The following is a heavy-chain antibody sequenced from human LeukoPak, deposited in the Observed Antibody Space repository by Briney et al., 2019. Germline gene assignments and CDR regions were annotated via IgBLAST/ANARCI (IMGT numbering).Heavy chain of an antibody. Sequence: GGSLRLSCAASGFTFNTYAMQWVRHTPGKGLEYVSGIDNIGHSTYYANSVKGGFSISRDNSKNTVYLQMDSLKADDTAVYYCARADCSSSSCYTVSYWGQGTLVTVSS. J-gene: IGHJ4*02. CDR1: GFTFNTYA. D-gene: IGHD2-2*01. CDR2: IDNIGHST. V-gene: IGHV3-64*01. CDR3: ARADCSSSSCYTVSY.